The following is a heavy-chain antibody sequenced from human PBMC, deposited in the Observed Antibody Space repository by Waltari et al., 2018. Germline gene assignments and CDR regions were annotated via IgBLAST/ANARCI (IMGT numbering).Heavy chain of an antibody. J-gene: IGHJ4*02. CDR1: GFIFCSYW. CDR3: LRDRRGPALFDS. D-gene: IGHD2-2*01. V-gene: IGHV3-7*03. Sequence: EVQVVESGVGLVQPGGSLRLSCEGSGFIFCSYWMSWVRQAPGKGLEGVGKIRQDGSERKYVDSGKGRFTISRDNAKNSVFLQMISLRAEDTAVYYCLRDRRGPALFDSWGQGTLVTVSS. CDR2: IRQDGSER.